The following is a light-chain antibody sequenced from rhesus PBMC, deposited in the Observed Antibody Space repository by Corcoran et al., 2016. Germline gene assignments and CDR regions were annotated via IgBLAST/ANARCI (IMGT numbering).Light chain of an antibody. J-gene: IGKJ1*01. Sequence: EIVMTQSPATLSLSPGERATLSCRASQSVSSYLAWYQQKPGQAPRPLLYDASSRATGIPDRVSGSGSGTDLPLTISSLEPEDFAVYYCQETSNLWTFGQGTKVEIK. CDR2: DAS. CDR3: QETSNLWT. V-gene: IGKV3-31*02. CDR1: QSVSSY.